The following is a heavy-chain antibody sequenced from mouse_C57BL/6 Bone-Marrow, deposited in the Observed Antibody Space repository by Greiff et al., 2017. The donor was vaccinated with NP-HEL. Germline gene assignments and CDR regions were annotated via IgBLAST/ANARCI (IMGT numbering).Heavy chain of an antibody. Sequence: ESGPGLVKPSQSLSLTCSVPGYSITSGYYWNWIRQFPGKKLEWMGYISYDGSNNYNPSLKNRISITRDTSKNQFFLKLNSVTTEDTATYYCALPSGSGAMDYWGQGTSVTVSS. V-gene: IGHV3-6*01. CDR1: GYSITSGYY. CDR2: ISYDGSN. D-gene: IGHD1-1*01. J-gene: IGHJ4*01. CDR3: ALPSGSGAMDY.